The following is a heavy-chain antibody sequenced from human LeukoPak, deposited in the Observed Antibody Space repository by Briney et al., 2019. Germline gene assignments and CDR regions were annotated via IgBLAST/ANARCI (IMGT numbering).Heavy chain of an antibody. CDR1: GFTFSDHY. CDR3: AVNMIRGVIDY. D-gene: IGHD3-10*01. CDR2: SRNKANSYST. J-gene: IGHJ4*02. V-gene: IGHV3-72*01. Sequence: PGGSLRLSCAAPGFTFSDHYMDWVRQAPGKGLEWVGRSRNKANSYSTEYAASVKGRFAISRDDSKTSLYLQMNSLKTEDTAVYYCAVNMIRGVIDYWGQGTLVTVSS.